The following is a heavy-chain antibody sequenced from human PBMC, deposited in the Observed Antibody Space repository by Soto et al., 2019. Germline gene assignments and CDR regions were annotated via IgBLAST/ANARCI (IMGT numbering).Heavy chain of an antibody. D-gene: IGHD2-21*01. CDR2: IYYSGST. CDR1: GGSFSGYY. Sequence: ASETLSLTCAVYGGSFSGYYWSWIRQPPGKGLEWIGYIYYSGSTNYNPSLKSRVTISVDTSKNQFSLKLSSVTAADTAVYYCARYVVVSFFNGMDVWGQGTTVTVSS. V-gene: IGHV4-59*08. CDR3: ARYVVVSFFNGMDV. J-gene: IGHJ6*02.